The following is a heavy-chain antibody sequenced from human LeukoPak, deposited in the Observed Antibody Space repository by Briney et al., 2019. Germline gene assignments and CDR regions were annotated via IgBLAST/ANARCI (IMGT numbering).Heavy chain of an antibody. J-gene: IGHJ5*02. Sequence: PSETLSLTCAVYGGSFSGYYWSWIRQPPGKGLEWIGEINHSGSTNYNPSLKSRVTISVDTSKNQFSLKLSSVTAADTAVYYCARLFRRSSSGWREAFDPWGQGTLVTVSS. V-gene: IGHV4-34*01. CDR1: GGSFSGYY. CDR2: INHSGST. D-gene: IGHD6-19*01. CDR3: ARLFRRSSSGWREAFDP.